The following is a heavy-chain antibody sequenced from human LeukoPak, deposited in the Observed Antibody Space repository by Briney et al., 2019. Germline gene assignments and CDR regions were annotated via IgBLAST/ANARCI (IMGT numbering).Heavy chain of an antibody. Sequence: SETLSLTCTVSGGSISSCYWSWIRQPPGKGLEWIGYIYYSGSTNYNPSLKSRVTISVDTSKNQFSLKLSSVTAADTAVYYCARVRRGAGYCSGGSCYSGYYYMDVWGKGTTVTISS. CDR2: IYYSGST. CDR3: ARVRRGAGYCSGGSCYSGYYYMDV. J-gene: IGHJ6*03. V-gene: IGHV4-59*01. D-gene: IGHD2-15*01. CDR1: GGSISSCY.